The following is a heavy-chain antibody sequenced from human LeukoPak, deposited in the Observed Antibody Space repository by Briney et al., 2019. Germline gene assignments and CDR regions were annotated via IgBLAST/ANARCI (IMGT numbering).Heavy chain of an antibody. CDR3: ARPVVVVAASLYYFDY. CDR1: GVSISSSTYY. J-gene: IGHJ4*02. CDR2: IYYSGST. Sequence: PSETLSLTCTVSGVSISSSTYYWGWIRHPPGKGLKWIGSIYYSGSTYYNPSLKSRVTISVDTSKNQFSLKLSSVTAADTAVYYCARPVVVVAASLYYFDYWGQGTLVTVSS. D-gene: IGHD2-15*01. V-gene: IGHV4-39*01.